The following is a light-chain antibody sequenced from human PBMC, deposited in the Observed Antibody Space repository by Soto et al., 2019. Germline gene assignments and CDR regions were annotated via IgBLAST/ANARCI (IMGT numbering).Light chain of an antibody. J-gene: IGKJ3*01. CDR1: QSVRSS. Sequence: EIVLTQSPDTLSLSPGERATLSCRASQSVRSSLAWYQPKPGQAPRLLIYDASNRATGIPARFSGSGSGTDFTLTISILEPEDFAVYYCQQRRNWPPEVTFGPGTKVDIK. V-gene: IGKV3-11*01. CDR2: DAS. CDR3: QQRRNWPPEVT.